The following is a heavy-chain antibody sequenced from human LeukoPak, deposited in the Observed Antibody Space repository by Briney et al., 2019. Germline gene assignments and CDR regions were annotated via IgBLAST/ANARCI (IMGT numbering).Heavy chain of an antibody. CDR2: ISYSGST. Sequence: SSETLSLTCTVSGGSISSSYWSWIRQPPGKGLEWIGYISYSGSTNYNPSLKSRVTISVDTSKNQFSLKLSSVTAADTAMYYCARGRLWLPQVFESWGLGTLVTVSS. CDR3: ARGRLWLPQVFES. D-gene: IGHD5-18*01. J-gene: IGHJ1*01. CDR1: GGSISSSY. V-gene: IGHV4-59*01.